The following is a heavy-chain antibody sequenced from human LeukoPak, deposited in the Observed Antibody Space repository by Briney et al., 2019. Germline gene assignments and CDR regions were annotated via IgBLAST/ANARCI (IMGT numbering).Heavy chain of an antibody. V-gene: IGHV4-31*03. D-gene: IGHD2-15*01. CDR3: ARMTRHCSGGGCYSGVFDI. J-gene: IGHJ3*02. Sequence: TLSLTCTVSGGSISSGGYYWSWIRQHPGKGLEWIGPIYYSGSTYYNPSLESRLNISLDRSKDQFSLKLSSVSAADTAVYFCARMTRHCSGGGCYSGVFDIWGQGTMVTVSS. CDR2: IYYSGST. CDR1: GGSISSGGYY.